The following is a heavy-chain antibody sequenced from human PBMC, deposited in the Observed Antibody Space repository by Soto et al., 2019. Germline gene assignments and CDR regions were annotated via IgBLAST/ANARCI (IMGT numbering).Heavy chain of an antibody. Sequence: QVQLVQSGAEVKKPGASVKVSCKASGYTFTSYGFIWVRQAPGQGLEWMGWISAYNGNTNYAQKVQGRVTMTTDTSTTTTYMELGSLRSDDTAVHYCARDRGSYALDYWGQGTLVTVSS. CDR3: ARDRGSYALDY. V-gene: IGHV1-18*01. D-gene: IGHD1-26*01. CDR1: GYTFTSYG. CDR2: ISAYNGNT. J-gene: IGHJ4*02.